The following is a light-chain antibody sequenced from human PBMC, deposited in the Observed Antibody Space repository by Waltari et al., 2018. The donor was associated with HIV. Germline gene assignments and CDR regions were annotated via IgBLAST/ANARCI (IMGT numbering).Light chain of an antibody. V-gene: IGLV1-44*01. CDR2: RNN. J-gene: IGLJ2*01. CDR3: AAWDDSLNCPV. Sequence: QSVLPQSPSASGTPGQRVTISCSGSRSNTVSTNVHWYQQVPGKAPKLLRYRNNRRPSGVPDRFSGSKSGASASLAISGLQSEDEADYYCAAWDDSLNCPVFGGGTRLTVL. CDR1: RSNTVSTN.